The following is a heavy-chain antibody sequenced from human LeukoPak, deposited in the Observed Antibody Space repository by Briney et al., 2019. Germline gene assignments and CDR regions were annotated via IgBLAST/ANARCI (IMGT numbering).Heavy chain of an antibody. CDR2: IIPIFGTA. V-gene: IGHV1-69*13. D-gene: IGHD2-2*01. CDR1: GGTFSSYA. CDR3: AREGCSSTSCYLSWFDP. Sequence: ASVKVSCKASGGTFSSYAISWVRQAPGQGLEWMGGIIPIFGTANYAQKFQGRVTITADESTSTAYMELSSLRSEDTAVYYCAREGCSSTSCYLSWFDPWGQGTLVTVSS. J-gene: IGHJ5*02.